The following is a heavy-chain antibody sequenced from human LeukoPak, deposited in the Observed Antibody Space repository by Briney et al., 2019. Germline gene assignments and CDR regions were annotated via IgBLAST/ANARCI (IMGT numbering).Heavy chain of an antibody. CDR2: INHSGST. J-gene: IGHJ6*02. D-gene: IGHD1-26*01. V-gene: IGHV4-34*01. CDR1: GGSFSGYY. Sequence: PSETLSLTCVVYGGSFSGYYWSWIRQPPGKGLEWIGEINHSGSTNYNPSLKSRVTISVDTSKNLFSLKVSSVTAADTAVYYCARGRSNYYGMDVWGQGTTVTVSS. CDR3: ARGRSNYYGMDV.